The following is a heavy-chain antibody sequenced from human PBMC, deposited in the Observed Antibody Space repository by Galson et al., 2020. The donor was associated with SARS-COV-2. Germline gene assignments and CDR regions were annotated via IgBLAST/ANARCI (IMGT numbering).Heavy chain of an antibody. CDR1: GFTFGDYA. CDR2: IRSKAYGGTT. CDR3: TRRNWEKTDDY. V-gene: IGHV3-49*03. Sequence: GGSLRLSCTASGFTFGDYAMSWFRQAPGKGLEWVGFIRSKAYGGTTEYAASVKGRFTISRDDSKSIAYLQMNSLKTEDTAVYYCTRRNWEKTDDYWGQGTLVTVSS. D-gene: IGHD7-27*01. J-gene: IGHJ4*02.